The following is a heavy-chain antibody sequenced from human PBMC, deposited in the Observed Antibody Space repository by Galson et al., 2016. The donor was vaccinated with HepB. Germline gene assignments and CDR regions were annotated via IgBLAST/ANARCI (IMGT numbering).Heavy chain of an antibody. V-gene: IGHV6-1*01. CDR3: ARDRGSGRHFFDS. D-gene: IGHD3-10*01. J-gene: IGHJ4*02. CDR2: TYYRSRWYN. Sequence: CAISGDSVSSYSGAWDWLRQSPSRGLEWLGRTYYRSRWYNGYAGSVKGRITIEADTSKNLFSLQLTSVTVADTAVYYCARDRGSGRHFFDSWGQGTLVSVSS. CDR1: GDSVSSYSGA.